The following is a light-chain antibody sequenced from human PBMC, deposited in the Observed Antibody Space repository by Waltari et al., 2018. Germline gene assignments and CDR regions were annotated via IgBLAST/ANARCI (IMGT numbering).Light chain of an antibody. CDR2: GS. V-gene: IGKV3-11*01. Sequence: EIVLTQSPATLSLSPGERANLSCRASDTVGTYLMWYHQRPGQSPRLLIHGSDRATGVPARFSGSGSGTDFTLTISSLEPEDIGIDYCQQRSDWPGTFGQGTRLEI. CDR3: QQRSDWPGT. CDR1: DTVGTY. J-gene: IGKJ1*01.